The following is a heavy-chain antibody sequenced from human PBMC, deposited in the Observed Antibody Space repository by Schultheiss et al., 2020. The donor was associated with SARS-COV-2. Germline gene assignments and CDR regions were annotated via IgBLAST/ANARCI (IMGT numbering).Heavy chain of an antibody. CDR2: IYSGGST. CDR1: GFTVSSNY. D-gene: IGHD6-6*01. V-gene: IGHV3-66*01. CDR3: AKGRSQQLDRDAFDI. Sequence: GGSLRLSCAASGFTVSSNYMNWVRQAPGKGLEWVSVIYSGGSTYYADSVKGRFTISRDNSKNTLYLQMNSLRAEDTAVYYCAKGRSQQLDRDAFDIWGQGTMVTVSS. J-gene: IGHJ3*02.